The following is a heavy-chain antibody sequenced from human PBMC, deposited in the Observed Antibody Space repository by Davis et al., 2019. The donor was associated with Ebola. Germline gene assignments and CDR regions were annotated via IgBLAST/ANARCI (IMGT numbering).Heavy chain of an antibody. CDR1: GGTFSSYA. Sequence: SVKVSCKASGGTFSSYAISWVRQAPGQGLEWMGGIIPIFGTANYAQKFQGRVTITADESTSTAYMELSSLRSEDTAVYYCARWDYSNYEWFDPWGQGTLVTVSS. CDR3: ARWDYSNYEWFDP. D-gene: IGHD4-11*01. V-gene: IGHV1-69*13. CDR2: IIPIFGTA. J-gene: IGHJ5*02.